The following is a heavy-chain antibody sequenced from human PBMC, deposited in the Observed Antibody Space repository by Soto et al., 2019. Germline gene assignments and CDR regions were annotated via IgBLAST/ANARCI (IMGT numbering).Heavy chain of an antibody. V-gene: IGHV5-51*01. CDR2: IFPGDSET. J-gene: IGHJ4*02. CDR1: GYSFTSYW. D-gene: IGHD1-26*01. CDR3: AREEVGAGIDY. Sequence: GESLKISCKGSGYSFTSYWIGWVRQMPGKGLEYMGIIFPGDSETRYSPSFQGQVTISADKSISTAYLQWGSLKASDTAIYYCAREEVGAGIDYWGQGTLVTVSS.